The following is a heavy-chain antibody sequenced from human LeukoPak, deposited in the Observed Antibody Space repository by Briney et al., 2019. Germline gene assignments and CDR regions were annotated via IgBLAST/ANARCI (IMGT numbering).Heavy chain of an antibody. CDR2: ISSSLGNT. Sequence: GGALRLSCAASGFTFISYAMSWVRQAPGKGLEWVSAISSSLGNTYYADSVQGRFTISRDNSKNTLYLQMISLRAEDTAVYYCAKAPVTTCSGAYCYPFDYWSQGTLVTVSS. V-gene: IGHV3-23*01. CDR3: AKAPVTTCSGAYCYPFDY. J-gene: IGHJ4*02. CDR1: GFTFISYA. D-gene: IGHD2-15*01.